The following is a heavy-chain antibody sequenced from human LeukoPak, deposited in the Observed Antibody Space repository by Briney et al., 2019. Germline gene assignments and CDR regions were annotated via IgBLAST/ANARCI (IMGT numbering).Heavy chain of an antibody. Sequence: GGSLRLSCAAPGFTVSTSYMSWVRLAPGKGLEWVSVIYTGGSTYYADSVKGRFTISRDNSKNTLYLQMNSLRAEDTAVYYCARGYCSGGSCYPVWLDPWGQGTLVTVSS. J-gene: IGHJ5*02. CDR2: IYTGGST. CDR3: ARGYCSGGSCYPVWLDP. V-gene: IGHV3-53*01. CDR1: GFTVSTSY. D-gene: IGHD2-15*01.